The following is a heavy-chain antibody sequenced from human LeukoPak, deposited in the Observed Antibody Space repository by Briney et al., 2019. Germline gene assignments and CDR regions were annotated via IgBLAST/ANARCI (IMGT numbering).Heavy chain of an antibody. CDR2: IIPIFGTA. Sequence: ASVKVSCKASGGTFSSYAISWVRQAPGQRLEWMGGIIPIFGTANYAQKFQGRVTITTDESTSTAYMELSSLRSEDTAVYYCAREVRGDIDYWGQGTLVTVSS. CDR1: GGTFSSYA. D-gene: IGHD3-10*01. J-gene: IGHJ4*02. CDR3: AREVRGDIDY. V-gene: IGHV1-69*05.